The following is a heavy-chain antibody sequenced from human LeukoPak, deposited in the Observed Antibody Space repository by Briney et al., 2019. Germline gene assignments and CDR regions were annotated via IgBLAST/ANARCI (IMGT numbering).Heavy chain of an antibody. Sequence: PGRSLRLSCAASGFTFDDYAMHWVRHAPGKGLEWVSGISWNNGSIAYADSVKGRFTISRDNAKISLYLQMNSQRAEDTGLYYCAKEGSPYYYYMDVWGKGTTVTVSS. CDR1: GFTFDDYA. D-gene: IGHD6-13*01. V-gene: IGHV3-9*01. CDR3: AKEGSPYYYYMDV. CDR2: ISWNNGSI. J-gene: IGHJ6*03.